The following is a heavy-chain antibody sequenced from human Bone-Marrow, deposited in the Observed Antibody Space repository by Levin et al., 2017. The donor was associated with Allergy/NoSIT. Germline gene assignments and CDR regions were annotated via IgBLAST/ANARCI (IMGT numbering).Heavy chain of an antibody. Sequence: GGSLRLSCSASGFTFSSYAMHWVRQAPGKGLEYVSAINYNGGSTYYADSVKGRFTISRDNSQNTLYLQMSSLRAEDTAVYYCAKVRTTGTTRNAFDIWGQGTMVTVSS. D-gene: IGHD1-1*01. CDR2: INYNGGST. V-gene: IGHV3-64D*06. CDR1: GFTFSSYA. CDR3: AKVRTTGTTRNAFDI. J-gene: IGHJ3*02.